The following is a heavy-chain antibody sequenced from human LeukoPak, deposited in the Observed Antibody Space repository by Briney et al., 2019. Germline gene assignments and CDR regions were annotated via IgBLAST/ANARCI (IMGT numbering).Heavy chain of an antibody. Sequence: SETLSLTCAVYGGSFSGYYWSWIRQPPGKGLEWIGEINHSGSTNYNPSLKSRVTLSVDTSKNQFSLKLSSVTAADTAVYYCARAKLLWFRELLSYFDYWGQGTLVTVSS. CDR3: ARAKLLWFRELLSYFDY. J-gene: IGHJ4*02. CDR1: GGSFSGYY. V-gene: IGHV4-34*01. CDR2: INHSGST. D-gene: IGHD3-10*01.